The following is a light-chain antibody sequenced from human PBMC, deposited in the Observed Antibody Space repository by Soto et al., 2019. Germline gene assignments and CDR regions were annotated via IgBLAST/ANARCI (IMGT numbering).Light chain of an antibody. CDR1: SDYTTYA. J-gene: IGLJ3*02. Sequence: QPVLTQSPSASGSLGASVKLTCTLSSDYTTYAIAWHQQQSEKGPRFLMKINYDGTHSKGDGFFDRFSGSSSGAERHLTISSLQSEDEADYYCQSLGTGIQVFCGGTKLTVL. V-gene: IGLV4-69*01. CDR2: INYDGTH. CDR3: QSLGTGIQV.